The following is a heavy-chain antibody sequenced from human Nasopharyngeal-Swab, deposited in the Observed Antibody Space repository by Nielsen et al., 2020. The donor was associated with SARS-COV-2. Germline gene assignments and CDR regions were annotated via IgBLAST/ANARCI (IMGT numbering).Heavy chain of an antibody. J-gene: IGHJ4*02. CDR2: IKQDGSEK. D-gene: IGHD3-10*01. CDR3: ARDLGYYGSGSYFDY. Sequence: GESLKISCAASGFTFSSYWMSWVRQAPGKGLEWVANIKQDGSEKYYVDSVKGRFTISRDNAKNSLYLQMNSLRAEDTAVYYCARDLGYYGSGSYFDYWGQGSLVTVSS. V-gene: IGHV3-7*03. CDR1: GFTFSSYW.